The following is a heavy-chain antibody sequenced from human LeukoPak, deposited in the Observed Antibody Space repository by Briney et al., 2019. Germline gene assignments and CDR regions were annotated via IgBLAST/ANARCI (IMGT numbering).Heavy chain of an antibody. D-gene: IGHD1-26*01. CDR2: IKQDGSEK. J-gene: IGHJ4*02. CDR3: ARDLSVGSKPDLGFGY. V-gene: IGHV3-7*01. Sequence: PGGSLRLSCAASGFTFSSYWMSWVRQAPGKGLEWVANIKQDGSEKYYVDSVKGRFTISRDNAKNSLYLQMNSLRAEDTAVYYCARDLSVGSKPDLGFGYWGQGTLVTVSS. CDR1: GFTFSSYW.